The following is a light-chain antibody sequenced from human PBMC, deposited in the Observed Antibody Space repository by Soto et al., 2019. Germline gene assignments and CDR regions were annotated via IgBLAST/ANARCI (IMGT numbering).Light chain of an antibody. Sequence: DLQITQSQASLSSSVVARFTLPCRASQSINIYLSWYQQKPGKAPKLLINVASTLQGGVPSRFSGSGSGTEFTLAISSLQPEDSATYYCQQSFSTPHPFGGGTKV. J-gene: IGKJ4*01. CDR1: QSINIY. CDR3: QQSFSTPHP. CDR2: VAS. V-gene: IGKV1-39*01.